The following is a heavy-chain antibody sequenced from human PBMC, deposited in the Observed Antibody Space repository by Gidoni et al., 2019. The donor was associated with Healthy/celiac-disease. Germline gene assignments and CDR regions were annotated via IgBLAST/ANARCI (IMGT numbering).Heavy chain of an antibody. Sequence: EVQLVESGGGLVKPGRSLRLSCTPSGFTFGDYAMSCFRQAPGKGLELVGFIRSKAYGGTTEYASSVKGRFTITRDDSKSIAYLQMNSLKTEDTAVYYCTRDRGDYDYVWGSYRYTDYWGQGTLVTVSS. CDR2: IRSKAYGGTT. CDR1: GFTFGDYA. CDR3: TRDRGDYDYVWGSYRYTDY. V-gene: IGHV3-49*05. D-gene: IGHD3-16*02. J-gene: IGHJ4*02.